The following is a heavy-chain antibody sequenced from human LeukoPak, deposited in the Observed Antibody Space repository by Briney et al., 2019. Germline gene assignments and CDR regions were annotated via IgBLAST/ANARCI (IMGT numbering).Heavy chain of an antibody. CDR1: GGSISSGDYY. CDR3: ARSSSSWYKTGDDAFDI. J-gene: IGHJ3*02. D-gene: IGHD6-13*01. V-gene: IGHV4-30-4*08. CDR2: MYYSGST. Sequence: PSETLSLTCTVSGGSISSGDYYWSWLRQPPGKGLEWSGYMYYSGSTYSNPSLKRRVTISVDTSNTQFSLKLSSVTAADTAVYYCARSSSSWYKTGDDAFDIWGQGTMVTVSS.